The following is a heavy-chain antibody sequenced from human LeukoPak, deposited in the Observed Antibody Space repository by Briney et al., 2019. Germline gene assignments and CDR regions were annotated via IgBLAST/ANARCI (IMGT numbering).Heavy chain of an antibody. Sequence: RGESLKISCKGSGYSFTSYWISWVRQMPGKGLEWMGRIDPSDSYTNYSPSFQGHVTISADKSISTAYLQWSSLKASDTAMYYCAKQQTYYDILTGYYKGPFDYWGQGTLVTVSS. CDR1: GYSFTSYW. CDR2: IDPSDSYT. V-gene: IGHV5-10-1*01. J-gene: IGHJ4*02. D-gene: IGHD3-9*01. CDR3: AKQQTYYDILTGYYKGPFDY.